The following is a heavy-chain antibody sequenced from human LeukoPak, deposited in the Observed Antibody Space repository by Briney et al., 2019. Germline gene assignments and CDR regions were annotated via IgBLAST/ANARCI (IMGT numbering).Heavy chain of an antibody. CDR3: ARAPGYSSYYYFDY. V-gene: IGHV1-2*04. D-gene: IGHD6-6*01. Sequence: GASVKVSCKASGYTFTDHYIHWVRQAPGQGFEWMGWIDPNSGGTNYVQKFQGWVTMTRDTSISTAYMELSRLRSDDTAVYYCARAPGYSSYYYFDYWGQGTLVTVSS. J-gene: IGHJ4*02. CDR2: IDPNSGGT. CDR1: GYTFTDHY.